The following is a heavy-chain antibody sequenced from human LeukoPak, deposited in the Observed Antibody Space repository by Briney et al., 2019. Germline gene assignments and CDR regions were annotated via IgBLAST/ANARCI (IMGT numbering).Heavy chain of an antibody. D-gene: IGHD6-13*01. CDR2: IYYSGST. J-gene: IGHJ3*02. V-gene: IGHV4-59*01. CDR1: GGSISSYY. CDR3: ARSSSSWSDDAFDI. Sequence: SETLSLTCTVSGGSISSYYWSWIRQPPGKGLEWIGYIYYSGSTNYNPSLKSRVTISVDTSKNQFSLRLSSVTAADTAVYYCARSSSSWSDDAFDIWGQGTMVTVSS.